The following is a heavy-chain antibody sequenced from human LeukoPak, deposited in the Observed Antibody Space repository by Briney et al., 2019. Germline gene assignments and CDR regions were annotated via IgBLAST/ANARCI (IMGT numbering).Heavy chain of an antibody. Sequence: SETLSLTCTVSDGSISRYYWSWMRQPAGKGLEWIGRMYTSGSTNYNPSLKSRVTMSVDTSKNQFSLKLSSVTAADTAVYYCARDRAYSDYKGTTYYFDYWGQGTLVTVSS. V-gene: IGHV4-4*07. J-gene: IGHJ4*02. D-gene: IGHD3-10*01. CDR3: ARDRAYSDYKGTTYYFDY. CDR2: MYTSGST. CDR1: DGSISRYY.